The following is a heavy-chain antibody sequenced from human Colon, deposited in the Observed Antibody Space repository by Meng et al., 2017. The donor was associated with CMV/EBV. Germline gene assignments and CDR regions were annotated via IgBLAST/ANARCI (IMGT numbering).Heavy chain of an antibody. J-gene: IGHJ6*02. CDR2: ISYSGSYI. V-gene: IGHV3-21*01. D-gene: IGHD3-10*01. Sequence: GESLKISCTASGFTFSSYSMNWVRQAPGKGLEWVSSISYSGSYIYYADSVKGRFTISRHNAKNSLYLQMNSLRAEDTAVYYCAREGNAMDVWGQGNAGHRLL. CDR1: GFTFSSYS. CDR3: AREGNAMDV.